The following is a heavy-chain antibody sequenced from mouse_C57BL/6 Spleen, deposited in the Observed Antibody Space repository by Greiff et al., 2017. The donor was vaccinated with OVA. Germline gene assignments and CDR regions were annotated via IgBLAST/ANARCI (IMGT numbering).Heavy chain of an antibody. CDR2: IYPGSGNT. CDR1: GYTFTDYY. J-gene: IGHJ2*01. V-gene: IGHV1-76*01. D-gene: IGHD2-2*01. Sequence: QVQLQQSGAELVRPGASVKLSCKASGYTFTDYYINWVKQRPGQGLEWIARIYPGSGNTYYNEKFKGKATLTAEKSSSTAYMQLSSLTSEDSAVYFCARSKNGYPDYWGQGTTLTVSS. CDR3: ARSKNGYPDY.